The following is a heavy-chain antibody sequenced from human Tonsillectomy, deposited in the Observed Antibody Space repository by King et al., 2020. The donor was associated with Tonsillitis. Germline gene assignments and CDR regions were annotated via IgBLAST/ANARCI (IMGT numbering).Heavy chain of an antibody. CDR2: INHSGST. CDR1: GGSFSAYY. Sequence: VQLQQWGAGLLKPSETLSLTCAVYGGSFSAYYWSWIRQPPGKGLEWIGEINHSGSTNYNPSLKSRVTISEDTSKNQFSLELSSLTAADTAVYYCARRFDGYYPYIDYWGQGNLVTVSS. D-gene: IGHD3-3*01. V-gene: IGHV4-34*01. CDR3: ARRFDGYYPYIDY. J-gene: IGHJ4*02.